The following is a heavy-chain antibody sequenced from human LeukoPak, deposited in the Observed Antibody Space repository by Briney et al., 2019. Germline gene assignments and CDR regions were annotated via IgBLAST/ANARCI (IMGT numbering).Heavy chain of an antibody. CDR1: GFIFRNYE. Sequence: GGSLRLSCAASGFIFRNYEFNWVRQAPGKGLEWIAYISTTASTIYYADSVKGRFTISRDNVQNSLHLQMNTLRAEDTATYYXVXXAXXXXSLFDSXGQGNLVTVSS. J-gene: IGHJ4*02. CDR3: VXXAXXXXSLFDS. CDR2: ISTTASTI. D-gene: IGHD3-3*01. V-gene: IGHV3-48*03.